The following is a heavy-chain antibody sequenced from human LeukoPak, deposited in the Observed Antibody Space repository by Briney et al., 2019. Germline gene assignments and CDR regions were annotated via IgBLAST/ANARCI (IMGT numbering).Heavy chain of an antibody. CDR1: GGSFSGYC. CDR2: INHSGST. CDR3: ARGHCSSTSCYEF. D-gene: IGHD2-2*01. J-gene: IGHJ4*02. Sequence: SETLSLTCAVYGGSFSGYCWSWIRQPPGKGLEWIGEINHSGSTNYNPSLKSRVTISVDTSKNQFSLKLSSVTAADTAVYYCARGHCSSTSCYEFWGQGTLVTVSS. V-gene: IGHV4-34*01.